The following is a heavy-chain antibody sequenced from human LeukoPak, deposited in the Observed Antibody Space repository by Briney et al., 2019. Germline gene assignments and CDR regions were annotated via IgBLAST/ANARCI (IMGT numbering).Heavy chain of an antibody. CDR3: ARSGELRYFQH. CDR1: GFTVSSNF. J-gene: IGHJ1*01. Sequence: GGSLRLSCAASGFTVSSNFVSWVRQAPGKGLEWVSVIYSGGSTYYADPVKGRFTISRDNANNSLYLQMNSLRADDTAVYYCARSGELRYFQHWGQGTLVTVSS. CDR2: IYSGGST. V-gene: IGHV3-66*01. D-gene: IGHD1-26*01.